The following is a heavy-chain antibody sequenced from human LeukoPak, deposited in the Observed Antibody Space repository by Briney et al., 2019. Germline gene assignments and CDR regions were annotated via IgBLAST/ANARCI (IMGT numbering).Heavy chain of an antibody. CDR3: ARVAYYDFWSGYSNYYYYCYMDV. V-gene: IGHV4-4*07. CDR1: GGSISSYY. D-gene: IGHD3-3*01. J-gene: IGHJ6*03. CDR2: IYTSGST. Sequence: SETLSLTCTVSGGSISSYYWSWIRQPAGKGLEWIGRIYTSGSTNYNPSLKSRVTMSVDTSKNQFSLKLSSVTAADTAVYYCARVAYYDFWSGYSNYYYYCYMDVWGKGTTVTVSS.